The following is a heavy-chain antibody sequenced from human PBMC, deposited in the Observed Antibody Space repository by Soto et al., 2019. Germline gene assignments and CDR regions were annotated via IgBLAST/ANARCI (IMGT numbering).Heavy chain of an antibody. D-gene: IGHD2-2*02. J-gene: IGHJ4*02. CDR1: GFTFSSYE. CDR2: ISSSGSTI. CDR3: AIYRDQNDY. Sequence: RGALRLSCAASGFTFSSYEMNWVRQAPGKGLEWVSYISSSGSTIYYADSVNGRFTISRDNAKNSLYLQMNSLRAEDTAVYYCAIYRDQNDYWGQGTLVTVSS. V-gene: IGHV3-48*03.